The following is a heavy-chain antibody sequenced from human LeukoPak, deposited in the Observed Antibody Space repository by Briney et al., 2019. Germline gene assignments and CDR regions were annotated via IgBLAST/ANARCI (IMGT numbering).Heavy chain of an antibody. CDR3: ARVSGGFGTYRVDY. CDR2: IKQDGGEK. Sequence: GGSLGLSCAASGFTFYNYWMTWVRQAPGKGLEWVANIKQDGGEKYYLGSVRGRFTISRDNTENSLYLQMNNLRADDTAVYYCARVSGGFGTYRVDYWGQGTLVTVSS. V-gene: IGHV3-7*01. D-gene: IGHD1-26*01. CDR1: GFTFYNYW. J-gene: IGHJ4*02.